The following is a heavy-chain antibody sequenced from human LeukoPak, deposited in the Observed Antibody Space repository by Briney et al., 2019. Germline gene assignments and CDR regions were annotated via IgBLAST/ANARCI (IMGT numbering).Heavy chain of an antibody. J-gene: IGHJ4*02. Sequence: GASVKVSCKASGYTFINYGINWVRQAPGHGLEWMGWISAYNGNTNYAQKLQGRVTMTTDTSTSTAYMELRSLRSDDTAVYYCARGDLGVYLDYWGQGTLVIVSS. V-gene: IGHV1-18*01. CDR1: GYTFINYG. CDR2: ISAYNGNT. CDR3: ARGDLGVYLDY.